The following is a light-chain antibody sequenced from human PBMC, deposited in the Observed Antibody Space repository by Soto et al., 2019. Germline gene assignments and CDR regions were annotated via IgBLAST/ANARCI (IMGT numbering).Light chain of an antibody. CDR2: GAS. CDR3: RQYGSSPSYT. V-gene: IGKV3-20*01. J-gene: IGKJ2*01. CDR1: QSVSSSSY. Sequence: EIVLTQSPGTLSLSPGERATLSCSASQSVSSSSYLAWYQQKPGQAPRLLIYGASSRATGIPDRFSGSGSATDFTLTISRLEPEDFAVYYCRQYGSSPSYTFGQGTKLEIK.